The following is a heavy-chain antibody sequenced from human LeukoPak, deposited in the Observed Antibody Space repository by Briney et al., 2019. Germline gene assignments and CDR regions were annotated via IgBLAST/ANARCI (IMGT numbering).Heavy chain of an antibody. Sequence: PGGSLRLSCAASGFTCSSYAMSWVRQAPGKGLEWVSAISGSGGSTYYADSVKGRFTISRDNSKNTLYLQMNSLRAEDTAVYYCAKAPEEFTYGGNSRYYYYGMDVWGQGTTVTVSS. J-gene: IGHJ6*02. CDR1: GFTCSSYA. V-gene: IGHV3-23*01. CDR2: ISGSGGST. CDR3: AKAPEEFTYGGNSRYYYYGMDV. D-gene: IGHD2-21*02.